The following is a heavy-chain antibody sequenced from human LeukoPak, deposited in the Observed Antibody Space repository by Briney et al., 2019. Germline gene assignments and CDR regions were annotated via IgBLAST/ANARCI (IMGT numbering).Heavy chain of an antibody. D-gene: IGHD2-2*01. CDR2: ISYDGSNK. J-gene: IGHJ4*02. CDR1: GLTFSSYA. V-gene: IGHV3-30-3*01. CDR3: ARGNAGNFDY. Sequence: GGSLRLSCAASGLTFSSYAMHWVRQAPGKGLEWVAVISYDGSNKYYADSVKGRFTISRDNSKNTLYLQMNSLRAEDTAVYYCARGNAGNFDYWGQGTLVTVSS.